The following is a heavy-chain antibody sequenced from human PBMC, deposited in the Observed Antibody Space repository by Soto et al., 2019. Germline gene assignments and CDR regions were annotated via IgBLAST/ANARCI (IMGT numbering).Heavy chain of an antibody. D-gene: IGHD3-3*01. Sequence: QVQLVESGGGVVQPGRSLRLSCAASGLAFSSYAMHWVRQAPGKGLEWVAVISYDGRNKYYADSVKGRFTISRDNSKNTLDLQMNSLRAEDTAVYYCAREIERLLGYWGQGTLVTVSS. J-gene: IGHJ4*02. CDR1: GLAFSSYA. CDR3: AREIERLLGY. V-gene: IGHV3-30*04. CDR2: ISYDGRNK.